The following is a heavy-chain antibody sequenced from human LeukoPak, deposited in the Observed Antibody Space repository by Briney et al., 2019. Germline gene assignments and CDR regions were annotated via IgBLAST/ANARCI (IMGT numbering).Heavy chain of an antibody. CDR2: IYPGDSDT. CDR3: ASRGSEADDAFDI. Sequence: GESLKISCKGSGYRFTSYWIGWVRQMPGKGLEWMGIIYPGDSDTRYSPSFQGQVTISADKSISTAYLQWSSLKASDTAMYYCASRGSEADDAFDIWGQGTMVTVSS. CDR1: GYRFTSYW. D-gene: IGHD3-10*01. V-gene: IGHV5-51*01. J-gene: IGHJ3*02.